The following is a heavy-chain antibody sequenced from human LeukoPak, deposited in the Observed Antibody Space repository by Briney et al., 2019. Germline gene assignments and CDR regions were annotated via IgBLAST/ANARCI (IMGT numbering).Heavy chain of an antibody. CDR2: ITTSDGNT. V-gene: IGHV3-23*01. CDR1: GFTFSSYT. Sequence: PGGSLRLSCAASGFTFSSYTMSWVRQAPGKGLEWVSTITTSDGNTYYADSVKGRFTVSRDNSKNTLYLQMNSLRAEDTAVYYCAKEGFDSWGQGTLVTVSS. J-gene: IGHJ4*02. CDR3: AKEGFDS.